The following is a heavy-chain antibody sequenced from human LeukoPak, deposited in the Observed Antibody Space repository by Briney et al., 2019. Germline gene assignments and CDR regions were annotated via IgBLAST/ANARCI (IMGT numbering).Heavy chain of an antibody. CDR2: IYHSGST. V-gene: IGHV4-38-2*02. Sequence: SETLSLTCTVSGYSISSGYYWGWIRQPPGKGLEWIGSIYHSGSTYYNPSLKSRVTISVDTSKNQFSLKLSSVTAADTAVYYCARQGPAAAAARFTFDIWGQGTMVTVSS. CDR3: ARQGPAAAAARFTFDI. J-gene: IGHJ3*02. CDR1: GYSISSGYY. D-gene: IGHD6-13*01.